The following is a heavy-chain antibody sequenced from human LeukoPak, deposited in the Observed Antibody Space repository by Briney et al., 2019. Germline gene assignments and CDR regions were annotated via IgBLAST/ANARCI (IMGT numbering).Heavy chain of an antibody. D-gene: IGHD6-19*01. Sequence: PGGSLRLSCAASGFTFSTYAMSWVRQAPGKGLEWVSAISGSGGGTYYADSVKGRFTVSRDNSKNTLYLQMNSLRAEDTAVYYCAKRHGYSSGWFYFDCWGQGTLVTVSS. J-gene: IGHJ4*02. CDR1: GFTFSTYA. V-gene: IGHV3-23*01. CDR3: AKRHGYSSGWFYFDC. CDR2: ISGSGGGT.